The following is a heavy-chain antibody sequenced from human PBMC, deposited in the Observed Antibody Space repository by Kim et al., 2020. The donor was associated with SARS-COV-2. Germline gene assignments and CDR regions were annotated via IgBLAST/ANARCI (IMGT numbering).Heavy chain of an antibody. CDR3: ARERYDSSGYYFDY. D-gene: IGHD3-22*01. Sequence: YADPGKGRFNISRDNSKNTLYLQMNSLRAEDTAVYFCARERYDSSGYYFDYWGQGTLVTVSS. V-gene: IGHV3-33*01. J-gene: IGHJ4*02.